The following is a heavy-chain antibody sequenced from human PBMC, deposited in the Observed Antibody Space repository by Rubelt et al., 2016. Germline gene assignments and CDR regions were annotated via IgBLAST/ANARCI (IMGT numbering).Heavy chain of an antibody. CDR3: ARQGHSSGRYLEKGGFDD. CDR2: IYYSGSS. J-gene: IGHJ4*02. Sequence: QVQLHQWGAGLLKPSETLSLTCGVSGGSFSTHYWAWLRQPPGKGLEWIGSIYYSGSSYYNPSLKRRVTISVDTSKMQFSRRLVSVPAADTGAYDWARQGHSSGRYLEKGGFDDWGQGTLVTVSS. D-gene: IGHD6-19*01. V-gene: IGHV4-34*01. CDR1: GGSFSTHY.